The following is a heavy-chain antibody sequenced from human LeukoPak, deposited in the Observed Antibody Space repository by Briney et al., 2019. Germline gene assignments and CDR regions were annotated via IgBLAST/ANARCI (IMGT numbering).Heavy chain of an antibody. J-gene: IGHJ3*02. V-gene: IGHV3-30*02. CDR2: IRYDGSNK. CDR1: RFTFDDYI. Sequence: GGSLRLSCAASRFTFDDYIMHWVRQAPGKGLEWVAFIRYDGSNKYYADSVKGRFTISRDNSKNTLYLQMNSLRAEDTAVYYCAKDNSYDSSGYDAFDIWGQGTMVTVSS. CDR3: AKDNSYDSSGYDAFDI. D-gene: IGHD3-22*01.